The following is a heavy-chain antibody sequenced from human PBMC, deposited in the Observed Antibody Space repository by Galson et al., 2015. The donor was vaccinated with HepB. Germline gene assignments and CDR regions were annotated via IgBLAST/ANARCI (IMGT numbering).Heavy chain of an antibody. CDR3: VRGLTAGVYQFHGMDA. J-gene: IGHJ6*02. D-gene: IGHD5/OR15-5a*01. CDR1: GFTFSNHA. CDR2: ISAGGGSP. V-gene: IGHV3-23*01. Sequence: SLRLSCAASGFTFSNHAMNWVRQAPGKGLEWVSAISAGGGSPYYADSVKGRFTIPRDNSKNTVYLQMNSLRAEDTAVYYCVRGLTAGVYQFHGMDAWGQGTTVTVSS.